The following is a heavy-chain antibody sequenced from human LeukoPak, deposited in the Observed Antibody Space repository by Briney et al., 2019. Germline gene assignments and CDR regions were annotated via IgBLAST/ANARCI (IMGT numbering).Heavy chain of an antibody. D-gene: IGHD6-13*01. CDR3: AKLWGSSWYYFDY. V-gene: IGHV3-23*01. J-gene: IGHJ4*02. CDR1: GFTFSSYA. Sequence: GGSLRLSCAASGFTFSSYAMSWVRQAPGKGLEWVSAISGSGGSTYHADSVKGRFTISRDNSKNTLYLQMNSLRAEDTAVYYCAKLWGSSWYYFDYWGQGTLVTVSS. CDR2: ISGSGGST.